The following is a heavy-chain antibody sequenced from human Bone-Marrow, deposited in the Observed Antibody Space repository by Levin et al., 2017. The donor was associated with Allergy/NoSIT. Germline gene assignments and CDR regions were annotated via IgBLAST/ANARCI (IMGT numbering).Heavy chain of an antibody. CDR1: GYSFSTYW. V-gene: IGHV5-51*01. CDR3: ARPYFSYQGSGLR. Sequence: TGESLKISCKASGYSFSTYWIVWVRQMPGKGLEWMGIIYPGDSESRYSPSFQGQVTISADKSISTAYLQWSSLKASDTAMYYCARPYFSYQGSGLRWGQGTLVTVSS. D-gene: IGHD2-2*01. CDR2: IYPGDSES. J-gene: IGHJ4*02.